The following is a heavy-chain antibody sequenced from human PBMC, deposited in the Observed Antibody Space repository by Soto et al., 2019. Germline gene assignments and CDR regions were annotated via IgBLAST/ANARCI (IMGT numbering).Heavy chain of an antibody. V-gene: IGHV4-31*03. J-gene: IGHJ6*02. CDR2: IYYSGST. Sequence: SETLSLTCTVSGGSISSGGYYWSWIRQHPGKGLEWIGYIYYSGSTYYNPSLKSRVTISVDTSKNQFSLKLSSVTAADTAVYYCARGYTYSSYYYYYGMDVWGQGTTVTVSS. D-gene: IGHD6-13*01. CDR1: GGSISSGGYY. CDR3: ARGYTYSSYYYYYGMDV.